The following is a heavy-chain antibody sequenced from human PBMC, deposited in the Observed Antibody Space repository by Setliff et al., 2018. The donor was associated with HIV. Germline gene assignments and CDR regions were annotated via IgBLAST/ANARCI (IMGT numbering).Heavy chain of an antibody. J-gene: IGHJ4*02. CDR3: ARQGGYNSPLMV. CDR1: GGSISSYY. CDR2: IYTSGST. V-gene: IGHV4-4*09. Sequence: PSETLSLTCTVSGGSISSYYWSWIRQPPGKGLEWIGYIYTSGSTNYNPSLKSRVTISVDTSKNQFSLKLSSVTAADTAVYYCARQGGYNSPLMVWGQGKLVTVSS. D-gene: IGHD3-10*01.